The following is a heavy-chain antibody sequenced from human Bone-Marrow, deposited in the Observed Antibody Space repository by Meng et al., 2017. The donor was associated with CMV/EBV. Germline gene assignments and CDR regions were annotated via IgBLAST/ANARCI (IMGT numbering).Heavy chain of an antibody. V-gene: IGHV1-18*01. CDR2: ISAYNGNT. D-gene: IGHD6-13*01. J-gene: IGHJ6*02. CDR3: AKQLAPNYYYYGKDV. Sequence: ASVKVSCKASGYTFTSYGISWVRQAPGQGLEWMGWISAYNGNTNYAQKLQGRVTMTTDTSTSTAYMELRSLRSDDTAVYYCAKQLAPNYYYYGKDVWGQRTTVTVSS. CDR1: GYTFTSYG.